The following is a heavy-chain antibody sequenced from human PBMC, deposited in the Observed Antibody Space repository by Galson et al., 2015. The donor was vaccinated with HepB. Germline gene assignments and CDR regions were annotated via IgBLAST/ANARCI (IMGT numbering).Heavy chain of an antibody. CDR1: GGSLGSSGYY. CDR3: ARGSEDNYGSFEY. D-gene: IGHD3-10*01. J-gene: IGHJ4*02. Sequence: LSLTCTVSGGSLGSSGYYWSWIRQHPGKGLEWIGYTHYSGSTYYNPSLRGRLTISEGMSKNQFSLKLSYVTAADTAIYYCARGSEDNYGSFEYWGQGTLVTVSS. V-gene: IGHV4-31*03. CDR2: THYSGST.